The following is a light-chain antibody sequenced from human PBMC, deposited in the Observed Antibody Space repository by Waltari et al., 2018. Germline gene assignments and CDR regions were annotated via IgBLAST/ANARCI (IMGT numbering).Light chain of an antibody. CDR2: KDT. V-gene: IGLV3-25*03. J-gene: IGLJ2*01. CDR3: QSTDSSAVYVV. Sequence: SYELTQPPSVSVSPGQTARITCSGAALPHRYAYWYQQKPGRAPILLIYKDTGRPSRIPERFSGSTSGTTVTLTITGVQAEDEADYYCQSTDSSAVYVVFGGGTKLTVL. CDR1: ALPHRY.